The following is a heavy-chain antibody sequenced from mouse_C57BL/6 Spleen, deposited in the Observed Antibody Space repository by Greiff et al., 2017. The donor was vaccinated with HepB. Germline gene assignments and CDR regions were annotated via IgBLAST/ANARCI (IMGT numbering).Heavy chain of an antibody. J-gene: IGHJ2*01. CDR3: ARYYGSSYGYFDY. V-gene: IGHV1-69*01. Sequence: QVQLQQPGAELVMPGASVKLSCKASGYTFTSYWMHWVKQRPGQGLEWIGEIDPSDSYTNYNQKFKGKSTLTVDKSSSTAYMQLSSLTSEDSAVYYCARYYGSSYGYFDYCGQGTTLTVSS. CDR2: IDPSDSYT. D-gene: IGHD1-1*01. CDR1: GYTFTSYW.